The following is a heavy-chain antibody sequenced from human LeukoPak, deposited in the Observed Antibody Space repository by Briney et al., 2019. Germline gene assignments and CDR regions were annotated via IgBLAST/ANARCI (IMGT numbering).Heavy chain of an antibody. J-gene: IGHJ4*02. CDR3: AKATRNSSTMSDN. CDR2: INPSDGSI. V-gene: IGHV1-46*01. CDR1: GYTFTSYW. D-gene: IGHD6-13*01. Sequence: ASVKVSCKASGYTFTSYWIQWVRQAPGQGLEWMGLINPSDGSIAYAHRFQGRVAMTRDTSTSIVYMDLSSLRSEDTAVYYCAKATRNSSTMSDNWGQGPLLTVSS.